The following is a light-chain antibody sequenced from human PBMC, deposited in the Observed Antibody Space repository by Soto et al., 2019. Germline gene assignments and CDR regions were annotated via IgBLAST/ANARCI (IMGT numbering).Light chain of an antibody. CDR1: QSVTSSY. V-gene: IGKV3-20*01. J-gene: IGKJ1*01. CDR3: QQYGSPPPT. CDR2: GAS. Sequence: EIVLTQSPGTLSLSPGERATLSCRASQSVTSSYLAWYQQKPGQAPRLLIYGASSRATGTPDRFSGSGSGTDFTLIISRLEPEDFAVYYCQQYGSPPPTFGPGTKVDIK.